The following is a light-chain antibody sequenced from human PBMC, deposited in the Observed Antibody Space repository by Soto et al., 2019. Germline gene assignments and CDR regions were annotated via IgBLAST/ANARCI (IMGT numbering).Light chain of an antibody. Sequence: EIVLTQSPGTLSLSPGERATLSCRASQSVTSNYLAWYQQKPGQAPRLLIFGSYRRATGIPDRFSGSGSGTEFTLTINRLEPEDFVVYYCQLYGCSTLYTVGQGTKVDIK. CDR1: QSVTSNY. CDR2: GSY. J-gene: IGKJ2*01. CDR3: QLYGCSTLYT. V-gene: IGKV3-20*01.